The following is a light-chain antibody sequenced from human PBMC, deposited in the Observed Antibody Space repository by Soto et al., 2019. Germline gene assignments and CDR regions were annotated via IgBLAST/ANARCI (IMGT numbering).Light chain of an antibody. V-gene: IGLV2-23*01. CDR1: SSDVGSHYL. J-gene: IGLJ3*02. CDR3: CSFAGARVM. CDR2: EDT. Sequence: QSALTQPASVSGSPGQSITISCTGTSSDVGSHYLVSWYQHHPGKAPKLIIYEDTKRPSGTSNRFSGSKSGNTASLTISGLQAEDEADYYCCSFAGARVMFGEGTKLTVL.